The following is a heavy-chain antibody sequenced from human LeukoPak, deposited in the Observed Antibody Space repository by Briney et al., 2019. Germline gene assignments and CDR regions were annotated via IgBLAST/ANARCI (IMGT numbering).Heavy chain of an antibody. Sequence: GGSLRLSCAASGFTVSSNYMSWVRQAPGKGLEWVSVIYSGGSTYYADSVKGRFTISRDNSKNTLYLQMNSLRAEDTAVYYCARDPGTAQWLGPPYYYGMDVWGQGTTVTVSS. J-gene: IGHJ6*02. D-gene: IGHD6-19*01. CDR1: GFTVSSNY. CDR2: IYSGGST. V-gene: IGHV3-53*01. CDR3: ARDPGTAQWLGPPYYYGMDV.